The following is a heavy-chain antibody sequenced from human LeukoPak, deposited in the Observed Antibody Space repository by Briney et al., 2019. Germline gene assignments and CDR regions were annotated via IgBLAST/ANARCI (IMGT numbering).Heavy chain of an antibody. CDR3: AKGRQDPKLLLPEYFQH. CDR2: ISGSGGST. Sequence: PGGSLRLSCAASGFTFSSYWMSWVRQAPGKGLEWVSAISGSGGSTYYADSVKGRFTISRDNSKNTLYLQMNSLRAEDTAVYYCAKGRQDPKLLLPEYFQHWGQGTLVTVSS. J-gene: IGHJ1*01. V-gene: IGHV3-23*01. D-gene: IGHD3-22*01. CDR1: GFTFSSYW.